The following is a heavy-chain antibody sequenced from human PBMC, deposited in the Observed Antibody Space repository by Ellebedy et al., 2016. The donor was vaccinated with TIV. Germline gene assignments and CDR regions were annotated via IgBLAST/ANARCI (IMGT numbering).Heavy chain of an antibody. D-gene: IGHD2/OR15-2a*01. V-gene: IGHV4-59*08. J-gene: IGHJ4*02. CDR3: ARRTTTGSYDS. CDR2: IYYSGRNDGFDHT. CDR1: GGSFSGYY. Sequence: MPSETLSLTCTVSGGSFSGYYWAHIRQPPGKRPEWLGYIYYSGRNDGFDHTNYNPSLQSRVTVSLATSNSQFSLRLNSVTAVDTAVYYCARRTTTGSYDSWGQGILVTVSS.